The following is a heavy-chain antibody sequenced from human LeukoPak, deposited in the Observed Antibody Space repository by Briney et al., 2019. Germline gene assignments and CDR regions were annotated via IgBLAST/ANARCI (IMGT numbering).Heavy chain of an antibody. J-gene: IGHJ4*02. CDR2: INHSGST. Sequence: SETLSLTCAVYGGSFSDYYWSWIRQPPGKGLEWIGEINHSGSTNYNPSLKSRVTISVDTSKDQFSLKLSSVTAADTAVYYCARDPNYYGSGSYRNFDYWGQGTLVTVSS. CDR1: GGSFSDYY. V-gene: IGHV4-34*01. D-gene: IGHD3-10*01. CDR3: ARDPNYYGSGSYRNFDY.